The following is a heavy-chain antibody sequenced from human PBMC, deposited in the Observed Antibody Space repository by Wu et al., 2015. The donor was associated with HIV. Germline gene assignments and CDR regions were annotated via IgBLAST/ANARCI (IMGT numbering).Heavy chain of an antibody. CDR3: ARVGYYYDSSGYTLGY. Sequence: QVQLVQSGAEVKKPGASVKVSCKASGYTFTTYDINWVRQATGQGLEWMGWMNPXSGNTGYVQKFQGRVTMTRNTSISTAYMELSSLRSEDTAVYYCARVGYYYDSSGYTLGYWGQGTLVTVSS. D-gene: IGHD3-22*01. J-gene: IGHJ4*02. V-gene: IGHV1-8*01. CDR2: MNPXSGNT. CDR1: GYTFTTYD.